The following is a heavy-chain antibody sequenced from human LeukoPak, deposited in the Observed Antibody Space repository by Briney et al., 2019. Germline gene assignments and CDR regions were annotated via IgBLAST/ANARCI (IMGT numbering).Heavy chain of an antibody. V-gene: IGHV1-8*01. CDR2: MNPNSGNT. J-gene: IGHJ4*02. D-gene: IGHD3-10*01. Sequence: ASVKVSCKASGYTFTSYDINWVRRATGQGLEWMGWMNPNSGNTGYAQKFQGRVTMTRNTSISTAYMELSSLRSEDTAVYYCARCISHYGSGSYADYWGQGTLVTVSS. CDR3: ARCISHYGSGSYADY. CDR1: GYTFTSYD.